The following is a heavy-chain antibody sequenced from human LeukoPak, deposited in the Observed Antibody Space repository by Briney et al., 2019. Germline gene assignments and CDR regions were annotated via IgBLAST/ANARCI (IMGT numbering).Heavy chain of an antibody. CDR3: ARGGQGNTYYDILTGYYEYYFDY. V-gene: IGHV7-4-1*02. D-gene: IGHD3-9*01. J-gene: IGHJ4*02. CDR2: INTNTGNP. Sequence: ASVKVSCKASGYTFTSYAMNWVRQAPGQGLEWMGWINTNTGNPTYAQGFTGRFVFSLDTSVSTAYLQISSLKAEDTAVYYCARGGQGNTYYDILTGYYEYYFDYWGQGTLVTVSS. CDR1: GYTFTSYA.